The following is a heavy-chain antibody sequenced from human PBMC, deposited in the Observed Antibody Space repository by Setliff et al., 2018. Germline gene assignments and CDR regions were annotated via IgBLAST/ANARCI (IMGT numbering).Heavy chain of an antibody. CDR3: AKDQWLVQYWFDP. J-gene: IGHJ5*02. V-gene: IGHV3-30*02. CDR1: GFTFSDYG. D-gene: IGHD6-19*01. Sequence: GGSLRLSCAASGFTFSDYGMHWVRQAPGKGLEWVAFTRYDGSNKYYADSVKGRFTISRDNSKNTLYLQMNSLRAEDTAVYYCAKDQWLVQYWFDPWGQGTLVTVSS. CDR2: TRYDGSNK.